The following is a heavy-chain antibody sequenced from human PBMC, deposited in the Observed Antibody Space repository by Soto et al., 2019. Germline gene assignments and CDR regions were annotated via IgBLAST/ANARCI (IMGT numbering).Heavy chain of an antibody. V-gene: IGHV1-69*01. CDR3: ARGWGYDSTDYYYAY. J-gene: IGHJ4*02. CDR1: GGSVNRHT. D-gene: IGHD3-22*01. CDR2: IIPIFGTA. Sequence: QVQLVQSGAEVRKHGSSVRVSCKASGGSVNRHTISWVRQAPGHGLEWMGGIIPIFGTANHAPTFQGRVTIIADASTSTVYIELSSPSSDDTAIYYWARGWGYDSTDYYYAYWGQGTLVIVSS.